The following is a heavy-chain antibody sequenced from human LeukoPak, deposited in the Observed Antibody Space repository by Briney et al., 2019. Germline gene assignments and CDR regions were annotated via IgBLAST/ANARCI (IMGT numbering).Heavy chain of an antibody. V-gene: IGHV1-2*02. CDR2: INPNSGGT. D-gene: IGHD3-9*01. CDR3: ARDDVLTGPHSGGGTSEEFDP. Sequence: ASVKVSCKASGYTFSAYYMHWVRQAPGQGLEWMGWINPNSGGTNYAQKFQGRVTMTRDTSINTAYMELSRLRSDDTAVYYCARDDVLTGPHSGGGTSEEFDPWGQGTLVTVSS. CDR1: GYTFSAYY. J-gene: IGHJ5*02.